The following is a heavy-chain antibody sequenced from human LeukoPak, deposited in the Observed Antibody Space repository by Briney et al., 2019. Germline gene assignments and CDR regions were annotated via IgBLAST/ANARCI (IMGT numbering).Heavy chain of an antibody. J-gene: IGHJ4*02. D-gene: IGHD3-10*02. Sequence: GGSLRLSCAASGFTVSSNYMSWVRQAPGKGLEWVSVIYSGGSTYYADSVKGRFTISRDNSKNPLYLQMNSLRAEDTAVYYCARVMFGDQLSSYYFDYWGQGTLVTVSS. CDR2: IYSGGST. CDR3: ARVMFGDQLSSYYFDY. CDR1: GFTVSSNY. V-gene: IGHV3-53*01.